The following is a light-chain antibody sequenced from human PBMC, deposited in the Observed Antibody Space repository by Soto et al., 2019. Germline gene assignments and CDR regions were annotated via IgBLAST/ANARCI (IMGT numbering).Light chain of an antibody. CDR2: EVN. J-gene: IGLJ2*01. Sequence: QSALTQPASVSGSPGQSITISCTGTSSDVGGYNYVSWYQQHPGKAPKLMIYEVNSRPSGVSNRFSGSKSGNTASLTICGLQAEDEADYYCSSSTTSSTLVFGRGTKVTVL. CDR1: SSDVGGYNY. V-gene: IGLV2-14*01. CDR3: SSSTTSSTLV.